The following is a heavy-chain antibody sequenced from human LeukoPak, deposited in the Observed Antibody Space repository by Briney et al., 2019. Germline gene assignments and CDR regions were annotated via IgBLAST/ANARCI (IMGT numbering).Heavy chain of an antibody. Sequence: PGGSLRLSCAASGFTFSGYWTNWVRQVPGKGLVWLSCIKTDGSSTDYADSVKGRFTISRDNAKNTLYLQMNSLRGEDTAVYYCVRELSRDSSRWGQGTLVTVSS. J-gene: IGHJ4*02. CDR1: GFTFSGYW. CDR2: IKTDGSST. CDR3: VRELSRDSSR. V-gene: IGHV3-74*01. D-gene: IGHD3-22*01.